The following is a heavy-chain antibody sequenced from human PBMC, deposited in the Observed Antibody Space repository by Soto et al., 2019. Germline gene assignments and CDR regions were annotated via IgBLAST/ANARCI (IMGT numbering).Heavy chain of an antibody. D-gene: IGHD3-10*01. CDR1: GFTFSSHG. J-gene: IGHJ4*02. CDR3: AKAAYYYGSGSYFPFDY. Sequence: EVQLLESGGGLVQPGGSLRLSCAASGFTFSSHGMSWVRQAPGKGLEWVSSISGSGGSTYYADSVKGRFTISRDNSKNTLYLQMNSLRVEDTAVYYCAKAAYYYGSGSYFPFDYWAREPWSPSPQ. CDR2: ISGSGGST. V-gene: IGHV3-23*01.